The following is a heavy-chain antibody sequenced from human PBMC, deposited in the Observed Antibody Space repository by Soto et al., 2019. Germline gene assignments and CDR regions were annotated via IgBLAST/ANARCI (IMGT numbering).Heavy chain of an antibody. V-gene: IGHV3-30-3*01. CDR2: ISYDGSNK. Sequence: QVQLVESGGGVVQPGRSLRLSCAASGFTFSSYAMHWVRQAPGKGLEWVAVISYDGSNKYYADSVKGRFTISGDNSKNTLYLQMNSLRAEDMAVYYCARAYEGDYFDYWGQGTLVTVSS. CDR3: ARAYEGDYFDY. J-gene: IGHJ4*02. D-gene: IGHD3-16*01. CDR1: GFTFSSYA.